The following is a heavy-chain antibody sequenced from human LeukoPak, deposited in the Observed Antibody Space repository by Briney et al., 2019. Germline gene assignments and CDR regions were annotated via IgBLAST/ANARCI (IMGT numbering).Heavy chain of an antibody. CDR2: ISSSSSTM. CDR3: ARDHHRRLYDSQARDTSDI. Sequence: GGSLRLSCAASGFTFSSYSMNWVRQAPGKGLEWVSYISSSSSTMYYADSVKGRFSISRDNAKNSLYLQMNSLRAEDTAVYYCARDHHRRLYDSQARDTSDIWGQGTMVTVSS. CDR1: GFTFSSYS. V-gene: IGHV3-48*01. J-gene: IGHJ3*02. D-gene: IGHD3-22*01.